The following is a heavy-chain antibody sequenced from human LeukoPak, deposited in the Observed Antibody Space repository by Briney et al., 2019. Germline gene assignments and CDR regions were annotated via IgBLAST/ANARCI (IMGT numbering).Heavy chain of an antibody. D-gene: IGHD4-23*01. Sequence: GGSLRLSCAASGFPFTKAWMTCVRQAPGKGLEWLGRIKSKTDGGTTDIAAPVRGRFSISRDDSTDTLYLQMNSLKTEDTAMYYCTTSSDYGGKLEYWGQGTLVTVSS. CDR2: IKSKTDGGTT. CDR3: TTSSDYGGKLEY. CDR1: GFPFTKAW. J-gene: IGHJ4*02. V-gene: IGHV3-15*01.